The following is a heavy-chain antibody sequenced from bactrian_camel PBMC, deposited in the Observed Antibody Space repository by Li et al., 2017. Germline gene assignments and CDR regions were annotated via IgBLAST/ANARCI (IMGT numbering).Heavy chain of an antibody. CDR2: TYSGGGSQ. D-gene: IGHD2*01. CDR1: GNIDDSIV. J-gene: IGHJ4*01. CDR3: AAVRYLRGAYCYIRPGVVRNFDN. Sequence: HVQLVESGGGSVQAGGSLTLSCAASGNIDDSIVMAWFRQSPGKKREGVASTYSGGGSQYYADSVKGRFAISRDNGLLNLQMNSLKPEDSGVYYCAAVRYLRGAYCYIRPGVVRNFDNWGQGTQVTVS. V-gene: IGHV3S54*01.